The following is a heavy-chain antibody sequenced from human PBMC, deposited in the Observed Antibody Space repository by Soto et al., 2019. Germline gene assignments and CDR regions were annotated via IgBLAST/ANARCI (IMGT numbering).Heavy chain of an antibody. J-gene: IGHJ6*02. CDR3: ARTTTVPSPGAYYYYGMDV. V-gene: IGHV1-2*04. D-gene: IGHD4-17*01. CDR2: INPNSGGT. Sequence: RASVKVSCKASGYTFTGYYMHWVRQAPGQGLEWMGWINPNSGGTNYAQKFQGWVTMTRDTSISTAYMELSRLRSDDTAVYYCARTTTVPSPGAYYYYGMDVWGQGTTVTVSS. CDR1: GYTFTGYY.